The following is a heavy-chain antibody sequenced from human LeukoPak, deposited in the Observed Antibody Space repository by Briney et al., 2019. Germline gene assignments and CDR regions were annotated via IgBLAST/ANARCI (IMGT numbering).Heavy chain of an antibody. CDR1: GASFSGYY. Sequence: KPWECLSLTWAVYGASFSGYYCSWVRQPPEKGLEWIGEINHSGSTNYNASLKSRGTISADTSKNQFSLNLSSVTAADTAVYYCARGQGGSYSTFLYYMDVWGKGTTVTVSS. J-gene: IGHJ6*03. V-gene: IGHV4-34*01. CDR3: ARGQGGSYSTFLYYMDV. D-gene: IGHD3-10*01. CDR2: INHSGST.